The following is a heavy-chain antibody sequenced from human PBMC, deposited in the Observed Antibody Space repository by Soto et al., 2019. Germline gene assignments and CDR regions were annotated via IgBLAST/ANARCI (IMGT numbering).Heavy chain of an antibody. Sequence: QMQLVESGGGVVQPGRSLRLSCAASGFTFSYYPMHWVRQAPGKGLEWVAVISFDGSNKYYADSVKGRFTISKDNSENTWYLRMNSLRGVDTAVYYCARLPGALVAVLYIYPLDGREPRSDVDVWGQGTTVTVSS. J-gene: IGHJ6*02. D-gene: IGHD6-19*01. CDR3: ARLPGALVAVLYIYPLDGREPRSDVDV. CDR2: ISFDGSNK. CDR1: GFTFSYYP. V-gene: IGHV3-30-3*01.